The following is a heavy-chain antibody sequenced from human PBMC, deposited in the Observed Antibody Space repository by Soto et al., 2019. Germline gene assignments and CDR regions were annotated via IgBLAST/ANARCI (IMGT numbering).Heavy chain of an antibody. J-gene: IGHJ4*02. CDR2: INPNSGGT. V-gene: IGHV1-2*04. Sequence: ASVKVSCKASGYTFTGYYMHWVQQAPGQGLEWMGWINPNSGGTNYAQKFQGWVTMTRDTSISTAYMELSRLRSDDTAVYYCARGGTHDYGDRTHSNFDYWGQGTLVTVSS. CDR3: ARGGTHDYGDRTHSNFDY. D-gene: IGHD4-17*01. CDR1: GYTFTGYY.